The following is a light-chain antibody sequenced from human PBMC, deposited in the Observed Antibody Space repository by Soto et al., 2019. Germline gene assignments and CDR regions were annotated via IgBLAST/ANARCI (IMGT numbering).Light chain of an antibody. CDR2: GAS. CDR3: QQYGSSPIT. J-gene: IGKJ5*01. Sequence: EIVLTQSPGTLSLSPGERATLSCRASQSVSNSYLAWYQQKPGQAPRLLIFGASSRASGVPERFSGGGSGTDFTLTIRRLEPEDFALYYCQQYGSSPITFGQGTRLEIK. CDR1: QSVSNSY. V-gene: IGKV3-20*01.